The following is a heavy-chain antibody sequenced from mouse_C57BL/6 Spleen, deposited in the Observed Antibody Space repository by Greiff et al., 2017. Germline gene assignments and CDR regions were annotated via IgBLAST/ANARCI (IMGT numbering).Heavy chain of an antibody. Sequence: QVQLQQSGAELVRPGASVTLSCKASGYTFTDYEMHWVKQTPVHGLEWIGAIDPETGGTAYNQKFKGQAILTADKSSSTAYMELRSLTSEDSAVYYLTRGDYYGSSLYWYFDVWGTGTTVTVSS. V-gene: IGHV1-15*01. CDR3: TRGDYYGSSLYWYFDV. J-gene: IGHJ1*03. CDR1: GYTFTDYE. D-gene: IGHD1-1*01. CDR2: IDPETGGT.